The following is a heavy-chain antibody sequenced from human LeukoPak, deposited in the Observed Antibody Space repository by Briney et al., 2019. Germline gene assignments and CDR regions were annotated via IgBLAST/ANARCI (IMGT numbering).Heavy chain of an antibody. V-gene: IGHV4-34*01. CDR3: ARDRAPAPMVRGVNGPLVDYYGMDV. Sequence: SETLSLTCAVYGGSFSGYYWSWIRQPPGKGLEWIGEINHSGSTNYNPSLKSRVTISVDTSKNQFSLKLSSVTAADTAVYYCARDRAPAPMVRGVNGPLVDYYGMDVWGQGTTVTVSS. D-gene: IGHD3-10*01. CDR1: GGSFSGYY. CDR2: INHSGST. J-gene: IGHJ6*02.